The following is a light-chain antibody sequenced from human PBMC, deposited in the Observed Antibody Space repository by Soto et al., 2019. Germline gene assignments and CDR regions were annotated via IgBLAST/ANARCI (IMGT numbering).Light chain of an antibody. V-gene: IGLV2-14*01. CDR3: SPYTSSSTYV. J-gene: IGLJ1*01. CDR1: SSDVGGYNY. Sequence: ALTQPASVSGSPGQSITISCTGTSSDVGGYNYVSWYQQHPGKVPKLVIYDVSTRPSGVSNRFSGSKSDNTASLTISGLQAEDEADYYCSPYTSSSTYVFGIGTKVTVL. CDR2: DVS.